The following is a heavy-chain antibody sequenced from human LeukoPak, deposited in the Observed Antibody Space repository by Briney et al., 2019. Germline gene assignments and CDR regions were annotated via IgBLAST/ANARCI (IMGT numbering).Heavy chain of an antibody. D-gene: IGHD1-26*01. CDR3: ARDSFPDESELLGGWFDP. V-gene: IGHV1-18*01. Sequence: ASVKVSCKASGYTFTRYGISWVRQAAGKGVERMGWISAYNGNTTYPQKLQARVTLTTDTSPSTAYMELRTLRSDHTAVYYCARDSFPDESELLGGWFDPWGQGTLVTVSS. J-gene: IGHJ5*02. CDR2: ISAYNGNT. CDR1: GYTFTRYG.